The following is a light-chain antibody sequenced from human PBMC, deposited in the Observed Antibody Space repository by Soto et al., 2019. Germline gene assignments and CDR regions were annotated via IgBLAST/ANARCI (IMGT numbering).Light chain of an antibody. Sequence: QSALTQPPSASGSPGQSVAISCTGTNSDIGNYNFVSWYQQHLGKAPKLMIYEVNKRPSGVPDRFSGSKSGNTASLTVSGLQPEDEADYYCSSYAGSNNLLFGGGTKVTVL. CDR2: EVN. J-gene: IGLJ2*01. CDR3: SSYAGSNNLL. V-gene: IGLV2-8*01. CDR1: NSDIGNYNF.